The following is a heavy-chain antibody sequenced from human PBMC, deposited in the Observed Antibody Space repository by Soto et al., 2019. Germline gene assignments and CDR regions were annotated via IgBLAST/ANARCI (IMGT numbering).Heavy chain of an antibody. D-gene: IGHD3-3*01. CDR1: GGSISTYY. Sequence: SETLSLTCTVSGGSISTYYWSWIRQPPGKGLEWIGYIYYSGSTNYNPSLKSRVTISVDTSKNQFSLKLSSVTAADTAVYYCGRGGWRHIDYWGQGTLVTVSS. CDR2: IYYSGST. J-gene: IGHJ4*02. CDR3: GRGGWRHIDY. V-gene: IGHV4-59*08.